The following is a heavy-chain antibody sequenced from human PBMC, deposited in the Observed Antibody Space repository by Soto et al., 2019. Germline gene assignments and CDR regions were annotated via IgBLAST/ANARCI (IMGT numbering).Heavy chain of an antibody. CDR3: ARGLGGMTTVDY. Sequence: QAGGSLRLSCAASGFTFSTYWMHWVRQAPGKGLVWVSRINSDDTTRSYVDSVQGRFTISRDNAKHTLYLQMNSLRAEDTAVYYCARGLGGMTTVDYWGQGTLVTVSS. CDR2: INSDDTTR. CDR1: GFTFSTYW. J-gene: IGHJ4*02. D-gene: IGHD1-26*01. V-gene: IGHV3-74*01.